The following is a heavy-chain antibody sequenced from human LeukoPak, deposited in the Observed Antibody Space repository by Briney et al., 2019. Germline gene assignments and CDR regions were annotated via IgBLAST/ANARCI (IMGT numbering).Heavy chain of an antibody. D-gene: IGHD6-19*01. V-gene: IGHV6-1*01. CDR1: GDIVSSNSAA. CDR3: AMGYSSGTKGFDP. Sequence: SQTLSLTCTISGDIVSSNSAAWNWIRQSPSRGLEWLGRTYYRSKWYNDYAVSVKSRITINPDTSKNQFSLHLNSVTPEDTAVYYCAMGYSSGTKGFDPWGQGTLVTVSS. CDR2: TYYRSKWYN. J-gene: IGHJ5*02.